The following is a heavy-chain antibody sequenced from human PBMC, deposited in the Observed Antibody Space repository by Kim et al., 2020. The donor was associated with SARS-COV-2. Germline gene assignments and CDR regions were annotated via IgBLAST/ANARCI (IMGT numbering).Heavy chain of an antibody. J-gene: IGHJ4*02. D-gene: IGHD3-22*01. CDR3: ARRYYYDPQFDY. Sequence: YYNPSLKSRVTISVDTSKNQFSLKLSSVTAADTAVYYCARRYYYDPQFDYWGQGTLVTVSS. V-gene: IGHV4-39*01.